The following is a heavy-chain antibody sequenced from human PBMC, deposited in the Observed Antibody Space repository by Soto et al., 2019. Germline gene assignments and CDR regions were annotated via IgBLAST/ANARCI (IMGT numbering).Heavy chain of an antibody. Sequence: ASVKVSCKASGYTFTSYAMHWVRQAPGQRLEWMGWINAGNGNTKYSQKFQGRVTITRDTSASTAYMELSSLRSEDTAVYYCARHGLSYFYSSSPGPFDYWGQGTLVTVSS. CDR2: INAGNGNT. J-gene: IGHJ4*02. CDR1: GYTFTSYA. D-gene: IGHD6-6*01. CDR3: ARHGLSYFYSSSPGPFDY. V-gene: IGHV1-3*01.